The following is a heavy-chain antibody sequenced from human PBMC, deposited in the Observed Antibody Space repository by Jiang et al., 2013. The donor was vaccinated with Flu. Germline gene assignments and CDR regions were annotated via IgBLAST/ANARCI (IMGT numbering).Heavy chain of an antibody. J-gene: IGHJ4*02. CDR1: GGSISSSSYY. V-gene: IGHV4-39*01. D-gene: IGHD2-2*01. CDR3: ARQRGSGLWGVFSASTSSHSRPFDS. CDR2: IYYSGNT. Sequence: LLKPSETLSLTCTVSGGSISSSSYYWGRIRQPPGKGLEWIGSIYYSGNTFYNSSLKSRVTISVDTSKNQFFLKLSSVTAADTAVFYCARQRGSGLWGVFSASTSSHSRPFDSWGQGTLVTVSS.